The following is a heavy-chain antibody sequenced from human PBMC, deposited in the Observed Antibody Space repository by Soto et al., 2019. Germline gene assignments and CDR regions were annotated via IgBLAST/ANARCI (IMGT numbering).Heavy chain of an antibody. CDR1: DFTFSSYG. J-gene: IGHJ4*02. D-gene: IGHD1-26*01. V-gene: IGHV3-23*01. CDR3: AKEQQVGAPSACDY. CDR2: ISARGAGT. Sequence: PGGSLRLSCTASDFTFSSYGMNWVRQAPGKGLEWVSGISARGAGTFYADSVKGRFTISRDNTKSTLYLQMNSLRAEDTAVYFCAKEQQVGAPSACDYRAQGTLVIVSS.